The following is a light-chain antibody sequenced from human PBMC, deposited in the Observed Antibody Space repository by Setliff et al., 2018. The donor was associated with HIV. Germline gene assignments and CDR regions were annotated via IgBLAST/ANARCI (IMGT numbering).Light chain of an antibody. CDR1: SSDVGSYNF. V-gene: IGLV2-14*03. CDR2: DVT. Sequence: QSALTQPASVSGSPGQSITLSCTGTSSDVGSYNFVSWYQQHPGRAPKLMIYDVTNRPSGVSNRFSGSKSGNTASLTISGLQAEDEADYYCSSYTSSSSYVFGTGTKGTVL. CDR3: SSYTSSSSYV. J-gene: IGLJ1*01.